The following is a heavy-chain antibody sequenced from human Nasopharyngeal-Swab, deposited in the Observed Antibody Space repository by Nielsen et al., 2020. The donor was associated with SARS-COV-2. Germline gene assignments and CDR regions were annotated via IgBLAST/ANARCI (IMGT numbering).Heavy chain of an antibody. Sequence: GSLRLSCAASGFTFSSYSMNWVRQAPGKGLVWVSRINSDGSSTSYADSVKGRFTISRDNAKNSLYLQMNSLRGEDTAVYYCARDPGGAYSNPFDYWGQGTLVTVSS. D-gene: IGHD2-15*01. CDR1: GFTFSSYS. CDR2: INSDGSST. J-gene: IGHJ4*02. CDR3: ARDPGGAYSNPFDY. V-gene: IGHV3-74*01.